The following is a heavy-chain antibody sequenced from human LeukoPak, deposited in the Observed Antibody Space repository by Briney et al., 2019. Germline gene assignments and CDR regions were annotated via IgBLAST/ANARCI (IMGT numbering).Heavy chain of an antibody. CDR2: LYYSGST. CDR1: GGSISSYY. CDR3: ARQGGSPDWFDP. J-gene: IGHJ5*02. Sequence: PSETLSLTCTVSGGSISSYYWGWIRQPPGKGLEWIGSLYYSGSTYYNPSLKSRVTISVDTSKKQFSLKLTSVTAADTAVYYCARQGGSPDWFDPWGQGTLVTVSS. V-gene: IGHV4-39*01. D-gene: IGHD1-26*01.